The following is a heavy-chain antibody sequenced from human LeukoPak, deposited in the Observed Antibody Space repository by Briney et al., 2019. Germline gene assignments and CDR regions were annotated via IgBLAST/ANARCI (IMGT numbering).Heavy chain of an antibody. J-gene: IGHJ3*02. CDR1: GFTFSSYE. CDR2: ISSSGSNI. Sequence: PGGSLTLSSAASGFTFSSYEMNWVRQAPGKGLEGVSYISSSGSNIYYADSVKGRFTISRDNAKNSLYLQMNSLRAEDTAVYYCARDLAYGAFDIWGQGTMVTVSS. D-gene: IGHD3-10*01. CDR3: ARDLAYGAFDI. V-gene: IGHV3-48*03.